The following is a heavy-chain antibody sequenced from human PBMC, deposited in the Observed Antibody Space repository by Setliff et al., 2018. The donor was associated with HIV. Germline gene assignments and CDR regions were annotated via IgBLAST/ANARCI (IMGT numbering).Heavy chain of an antibody. CDR3: ARVMLAGYSSGPNGY. J-gene: IGHJ4*02. D-gene: IGHD6-19*01. Sequence: GGSLRLSCAASGFIFDDYGMSWVRQAPGKGLEWVSGINWNGGRTGYADSMKGRFTISRDNAKNSLYLQMNSLRAEVTALYYCARVMLAGYSSGPNGYWGQGTLVTVSS. V-gene: IGHV3-20*04. CDR1: GFIFDDYG. CDR2: INWNGGRT.